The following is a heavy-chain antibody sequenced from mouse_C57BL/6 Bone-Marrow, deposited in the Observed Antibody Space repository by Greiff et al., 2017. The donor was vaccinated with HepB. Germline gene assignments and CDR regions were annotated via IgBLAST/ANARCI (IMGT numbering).Heavy chain of an antibody. CDR2: IDPEDGET. CDR3: ARSRIYYDYPLYAMDY. CDR1: GFNIKDYY. J-gene: IGHJ4*01. Sequence: VQLQQSGAELVKPGASVKLSCTASGFNIKDYYMHWVKQRTEQGLEWIGRIDPEDGETKYALKFQGKATITADTSSNTAYLQLSSLTSEDTAVYYCARSRIYYDYPLYAMDYWGQGTSVTVSS. D-gene: IGHD2-4*01. V-gene: IGHV14-2*01.